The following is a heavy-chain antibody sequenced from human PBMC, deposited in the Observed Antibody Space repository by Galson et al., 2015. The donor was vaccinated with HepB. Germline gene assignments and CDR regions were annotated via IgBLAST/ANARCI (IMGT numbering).Heavy chain of an antibody. Sequence: SLRLSCAASGFTLSRYVMRWVRQAPGKGLEWVALISYDGATRYYADSVKGRFTISRDNSKNTLYLQMHSLRPADTAVFFCARGGTTEKLDYWGQGTLVTVSS. CDR1: GFTLSRYV. J-gene: IGHJ4*02. D-gene: IGHD2/OR15-2a*01. V-gene: IGHV3-30-3*01. CDR2: ISYDGATR. CDR3: ARGGTTEKLDY.